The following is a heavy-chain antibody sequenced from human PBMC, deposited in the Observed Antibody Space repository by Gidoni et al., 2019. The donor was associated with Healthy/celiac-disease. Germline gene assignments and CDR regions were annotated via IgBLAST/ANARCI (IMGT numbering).Heavy chain of an antibody. J-gene: IGHJ6*02. Sequence: EVQLLESGGGLVQPGGSLRLSCAASGFTFSSYAMSWVRQAPGKGLEWVSAISGSGGSTYYADSGKGRFTISRDNSKNTLYLQMNSLRAEDTAVYYCAKDAGGEQLVSSYYYYGMDVWGQGTTVTVSS. V-gene: IGHV3-23*01. CDR2: ISGSGGST. D-gene: IGHD6-6*01. CDR1: GFTFSSYA. CDR3: AKDAGGEQLVSSYYYYGMDV.